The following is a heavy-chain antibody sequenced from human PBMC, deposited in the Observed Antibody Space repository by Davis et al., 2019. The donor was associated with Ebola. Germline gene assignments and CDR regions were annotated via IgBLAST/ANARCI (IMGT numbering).Heavy chain of an antibody. CDR2: ISPSYYT. Sequence: ASVKVSCKASGYTFTQYLIHWVRQAPGQGLEWVGIISPSYYTAYAQKFQGRVTLTRDTSTSTVYMEVSSLTSEDTAAYYCAGEYAGSYYFDYWGQGTLVTVSS. V-gene: IGHV1-46*01. J-gene: IGHJ4*01. CDR1: GYTFTQYL. D-gene: IGHD2-2*01. CDR3: AGEYAGSYYFDY.